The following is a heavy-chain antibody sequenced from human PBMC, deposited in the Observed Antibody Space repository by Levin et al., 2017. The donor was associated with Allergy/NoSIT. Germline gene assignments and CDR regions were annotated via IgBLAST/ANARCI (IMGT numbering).Heavy chain of an antibody. J-gene: IGHJ4*02. CDR3: ARGPARIQLFDY. D-gene: IGHD5-18*01. CDR1: GFTVSSNY. CDR2: IYSGGST. Sequence: GESLKISCAASGFTVSSNYMTWVRQAPGKGLEWVSVIYSGGSTYYADSVKGRFTISRDNSKNTLYLQMNSLRAEDTAVYYCARGPARIQLFDYWGQGTLVTVSS. V-gene: IGHV3-53*01.